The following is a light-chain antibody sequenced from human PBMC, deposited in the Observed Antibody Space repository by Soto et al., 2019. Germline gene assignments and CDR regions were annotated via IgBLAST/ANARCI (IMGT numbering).Light chain of an antibody. J-gene: IGKJ4*01. CDR1: QSVSSSY. CDR3: QQYGSSPLT. V-gene: IGKV3-20*01. Sequence: EIVLTQSPGTLSLSPGERATLSCRASQSVSSSYLAWYQQKPGQAPRLLISGASSRATGIPDRFSGSGSGTDFTLAISRLEPEDYAVYYCQQYGSSPLTFGGGTKVEIK. CDR2: GAS.